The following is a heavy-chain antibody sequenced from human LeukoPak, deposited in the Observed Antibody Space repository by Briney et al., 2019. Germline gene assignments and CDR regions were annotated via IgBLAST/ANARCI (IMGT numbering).Heavy chain of an antibody. V-gene: IGHV3-74*01. Sequence: GESLRLSCAASGFTFSSYWMHWVRQAPGKGLVWVSRINSDGSSTRHENSVKGRFTISRDNAKNTLYLQVNSLRAEDTAVYYCASPYSTSSPYYFDYWGEGTLVTLST. CDR3: ASPYSTSSPYYFDY. CDR1: GFTFSSYW. D-gene: IGHD6-6*01. CDR2: INSDGSST. J-gene: IGHJ4*02.